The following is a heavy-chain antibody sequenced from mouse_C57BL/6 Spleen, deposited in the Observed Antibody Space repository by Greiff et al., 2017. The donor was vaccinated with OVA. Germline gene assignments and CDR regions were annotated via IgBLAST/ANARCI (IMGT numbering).Heavy chain of an antibody. V-gene: IGHV2-2*01. CDR3: ARHYYGSRSWYVDV. CDR2: LWSGGST. D-gene: IGHD1-1*01. Sequence: QVQLKESGPGLVQPSQSLSITCTVSGFSLTSYGVHWVRQSPGKGLEWLGVLWSGGSTDYNAAFISRLSISKDNSKSQVFFKMNSLQADDTAIDYCARHYYGSRSWYVDVWGTGTTVTVSS. J-gene: IGHJ1*03. CDR1: GFSLTSYG.